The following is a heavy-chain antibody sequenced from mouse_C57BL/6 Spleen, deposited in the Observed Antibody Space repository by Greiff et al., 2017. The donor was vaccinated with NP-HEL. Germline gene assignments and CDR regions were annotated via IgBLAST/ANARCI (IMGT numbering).Heavy chain of an antibody. J-gene: IGHJ4*01. CDR2: INPYNGGT. CDR3: ARSDGHGAMDY. V-gene: IGHV1-19*01. CDR1: GYTFTDYY. Sequence: EVKLVESGPVLVKPGASVKMSCKASGYTFTDYYMNWVKQSHGKSLEWIGVINPYNGGTSYNQKFKGKATLTVDKSSSTAYMELNSLTSEDSAVYYCARSDGHGAMDYWGKGTSVTVSS. D-gene: IGHD2-3*01.